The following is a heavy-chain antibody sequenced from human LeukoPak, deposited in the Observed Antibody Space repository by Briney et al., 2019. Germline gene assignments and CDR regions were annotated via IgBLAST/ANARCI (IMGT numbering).Heavy chain of an antibody. J-gene: IGHJ4*02. Sequence: GESLKISCKGSGYNFTSSWISWVRQMLGKGLEWMGRIDPSDSYTNYSPSFQGHVTISADKSATSAYLQWSSLKASDTAMYYCARLVGGTVDYWGQGTLVTVSS. CDR1: GYNFTSSW. CDR3: ARLVGGTVDY. D-gene: IGHD1-26*01. V-gene: IGHV5-10-1*01. CDR2: IDPSDSYT.